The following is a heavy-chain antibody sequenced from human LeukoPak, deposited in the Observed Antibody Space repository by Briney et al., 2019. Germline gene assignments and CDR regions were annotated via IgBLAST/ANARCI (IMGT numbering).Heavy chain of an antibody. D-gene: IGHD6-19*01. CDR2: IGDSGGST. CDR1: GLTFSCYW. CDR3: ARGTPSSSGWLYYGMDV. J-gene: IGHJ6*02. V-gene: IGHV3-23*01. Sequence: GGSLRLSCAASGLTFSCYWMSWVRQAPGKGLEWVSAIGDSGGSTFYADSVKGRFTISRDNSKNTLYLQMNSLRAEDTAVYYCARGTPSSSGWLYYGMDVWGQGTTVTVSS.